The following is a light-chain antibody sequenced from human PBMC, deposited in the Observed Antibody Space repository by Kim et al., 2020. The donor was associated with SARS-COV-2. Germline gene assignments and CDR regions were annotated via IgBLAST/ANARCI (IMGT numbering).Light chain of an antibody. V-gene: IGKV1-27*01. CDR3: QKYNSAPWT. J-gene: IGKJ1*01. CDR1: QDIANS. Sequence: ASIGDRVTITCRASQDIANSLAWYQQKPGKAPQVLIYGAATLQSGVPSRFSGSGSGTDFTLTIGSLQTEDVATYYCQKYNSAPWTFGPGTKVDIK. CDR2: GAA.